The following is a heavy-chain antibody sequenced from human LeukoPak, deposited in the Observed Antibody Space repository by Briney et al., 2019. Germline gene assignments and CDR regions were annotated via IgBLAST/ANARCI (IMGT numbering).Heavy chain of an antibody. Sequence: GGSLRLSCAASGFTFSSYAMHRVRQAPGKGLEWVALISYDGSNKYYADSVKARFTTSRDNAKNSLYLQMNSLRGEDTAVYYCATHYDWTFDCWGQGTLVTVSS. CDR2: ISYDGSNK. CDR3: ATHYDWTFDC. V-gene: IGHV3-30*04. J-gene: IGHJ4*02. D-gene: IGHD1-1*01. CDR1: GFTFSSYA.